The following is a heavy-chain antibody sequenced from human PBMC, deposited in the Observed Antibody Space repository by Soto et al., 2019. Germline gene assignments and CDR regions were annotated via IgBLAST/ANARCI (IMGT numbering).Heavy chain of an antibody. J-gene: IGHJ3*01. V-gene: IGHV6-1*01. Sequence: PXQALSLTSVISGDSVSTNSATCNLIRHSPSRGLEWLGRTYLRSKWYNEYAVSVKSRIAIRPDTSKNLFSLQLSSVTPEDTAVYFCARAAVAFDAFDLWGQGTVVTVSS. CDR3: ARAAVAFDAFDL. CDR2: TYLRSKWYN. CDR1: GDSVSTNSAT. D-gene: IGHD2-15*01.